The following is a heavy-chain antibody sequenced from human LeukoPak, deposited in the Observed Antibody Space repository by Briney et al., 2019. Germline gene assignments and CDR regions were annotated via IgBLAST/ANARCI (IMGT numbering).Heavy chain of an antibody. V-gene: IGHV1-18*01. D-gene: IGHD6-25*01. CDR2: ISAYNGNT. CDR3: ATGSRSDY. J-gene: IGHJ4*02. CDR1: GYTFTSYG. Sequence: GASVKVSCKASGYTFTSYGISWVRQAPGQGLEWMGWISAYNGNTNYAQKFQGRVIITRDTSASTAYMELSSLRSEDTAVYYCATGSRSDYWGQGTLVTVSS.